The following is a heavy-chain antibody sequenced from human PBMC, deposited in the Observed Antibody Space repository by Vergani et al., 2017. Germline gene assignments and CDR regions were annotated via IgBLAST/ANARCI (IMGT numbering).Heavy chain of an antibody. CDR3: ARDDSSGWYRLFDY. Sequence: VSCKASGYTFTGYYMHWVRQAPGQGLEWMGWINPNSGGTNYAQKFQGRVTMTRDTSISTAYMELSRLRSDDTAVYYCARDDSSGWYRLFDYWGQGTLVTVSS. CDR2: INPNSGGT. V-gene: IGHV1-2*02. D-gene: IGHD6-19*01. J-gene: IGHJ4*02. CDR1: GYTFTGYY.